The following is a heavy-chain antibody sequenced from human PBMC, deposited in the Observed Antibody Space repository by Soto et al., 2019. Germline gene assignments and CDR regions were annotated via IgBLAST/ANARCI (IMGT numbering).Heavy chain of an antibody. CDR3: AAGYYDSSGYYYLSDAFDI. V-gene: IGHV1-58*01. Sequence: SVKVSCKASGVTFTSSAVQWLPQDSGQRLEWIGWIVVGSGNTNYAQKFQERVTITRHMSTSTAYMELSSLRSEATAVYYCAAGYYDSSGYYYLSDAFDIWGQGTMVTVSS. D-gene: IGHD3-22*01. CDR2: IVVGSGNT. J-gene: IGHJ3*02. CDR1: GVTFTSSA.